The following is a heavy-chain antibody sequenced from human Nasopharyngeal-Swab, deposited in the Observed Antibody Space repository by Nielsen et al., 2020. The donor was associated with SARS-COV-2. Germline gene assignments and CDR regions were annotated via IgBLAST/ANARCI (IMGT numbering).Heavy chain of an antibody. V-gene: IGHV3-48*01. CDR2: ISSDSSTI. D-gene: IGHD6-13*01. CDR3: ARGIAAAPAVYYGMDV. Sequence: WIRQPPGKGLEWLSYISSDSSTIYYADSVKGRFTTSRDNPKNSLYLHMNSLRAEDTAVYYCARGIAAAPAVYYGMDVWGQGTTVTVSS. J-gene: IGHJ6*02.